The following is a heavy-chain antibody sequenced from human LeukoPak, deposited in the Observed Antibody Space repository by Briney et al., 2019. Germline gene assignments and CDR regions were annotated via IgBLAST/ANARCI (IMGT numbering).Heavy chain of an antibody. CDR3: AKSRARREGSTGSIDY. J-gene: IGHJ4*02. D-gene: IGHD3-22*01. Sequence: GGSLRLSCAASGFTFSSYGMSWVRQAPGKGLEWVSAISGGGGSTYYADSVKGRFTISRDNSKNTLYLQMNSLRAEDTAVYYCAKSRARREGSTGSIDYWGQGTLVTVSS. CDR1: GFTFSSYG. CDR2: ISGGGGST. V-gene: IGHV3-23*01.